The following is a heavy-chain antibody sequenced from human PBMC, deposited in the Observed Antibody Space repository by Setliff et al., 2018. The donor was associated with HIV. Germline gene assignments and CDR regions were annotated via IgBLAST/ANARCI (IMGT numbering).Heavy chain of an antibody. D-gene: IGHD5-12*01. CDR1: GGSISSSNW. J-gene: IGHJ4*02. V-gene: IGHV4-4*02. Sequence: PSETLSLTCAVSGGSISSSNWWSWVRQPPGKGLEWIGEIYHSGSTNYNPSLKSRVTISVDTSKNQVSLKLSSVTAADTAVYYCARSPGVATITIFGYWGQGTLVTVSS. CDR3: ARSPGVATITIFGY. CDR2: IYHSGST.